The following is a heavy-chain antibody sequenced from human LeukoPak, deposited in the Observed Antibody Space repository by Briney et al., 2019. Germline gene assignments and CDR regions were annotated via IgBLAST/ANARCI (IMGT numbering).Heavy chain of an antibody. V-gene: IGHV3-23*01. CDR1: GFTCSNTA. CDR3: GKDHGTGQYYSNHYYMEV. CDR2: FSNSGT. D-gene: IGHD6-13*01. J-gene: IGHJ6*03. Sequence: GSLRLSGVASGFTCSNTAMNWVRQAPGKGLEWVSAFSNSGTYYADSVKGRFTISRDKSRNTVYLEMNSLRAEDTAVYYCGKDHGTGQYYSNHYYMEVWGKGTPVIVSS.